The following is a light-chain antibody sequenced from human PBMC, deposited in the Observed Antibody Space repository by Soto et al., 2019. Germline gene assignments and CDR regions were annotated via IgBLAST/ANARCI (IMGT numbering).Light chain of an antibody. CDR1: QTISSW. CDR3: QQLNSYPLT. V-gene: IGKV1-5*03. Sequence: DIQMTQSPSTLSGSVGDRVTITCRASQTISSWLAWYQQKPGKAPKLLIYKASTLKSGVPSRFSGSGSGTEFTLTISSLQPDDFATYYCQQLNSYPLTFGPGTKVDIK. J-gene: IGKJ3*01. CDR2: KAS.